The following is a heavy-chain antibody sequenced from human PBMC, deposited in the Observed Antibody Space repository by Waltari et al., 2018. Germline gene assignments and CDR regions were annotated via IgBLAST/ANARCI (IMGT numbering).Heavy chain of an antibody. D-gene: IGHD2-15*01. CDR3: ARGRHGVAAYNWFDP. Sequence: QVQLVQSGAEVKKPGSSVKVSCKASGGNFNSYTINWVRQAPGQGLEWMGRIIPMFDTATYAQKFQGRVTITEDESTGTAYMELSSLKSEDTAVYYCARGRHGVAAYNWFDPWGQGTLVPVSS. V-gene: IGHV1-69*15. J-gene: IGHJ5*02. CDR1: GGNFNSYT. CDR2: IIPMFDTA.